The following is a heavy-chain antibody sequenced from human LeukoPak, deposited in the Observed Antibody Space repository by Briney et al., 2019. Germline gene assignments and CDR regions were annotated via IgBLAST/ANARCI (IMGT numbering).Heavy chain of an antibody. CDR1: GLTFSSYN. Sequence: PGGSLRLSCAASGLTFSSYNMNWVRQAPGKGLEWVSSITTSSTYTFYADSVKGRFTISRDNAKNSLYLQMNSLRAEDTAVYYCARDREGGWNFDYWGQGTLVTVSS. CDR2: ITTSSTYT. J-gene: IGHJ4*02. D-gene: IGHD6-19*01. CDR3: ARDREGGWNFDY. V-gene: IGHV3-21*01.